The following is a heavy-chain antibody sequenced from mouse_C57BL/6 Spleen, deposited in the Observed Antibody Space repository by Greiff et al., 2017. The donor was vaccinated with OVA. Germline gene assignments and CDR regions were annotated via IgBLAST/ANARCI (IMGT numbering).Heavy chain of an antibody. J-gene: IGHJ2*01. CDR1: GYTFTSYW. CDR2: IDPSDSYT. CDR3: ARNYGSSYEYYFDY. Sequence: VQLQQPGAELVRPGTSVKLSCKASGYTFTSYWMHWVKQRPGQGLEWIGVIDPSDSYTNYNQKFKGKATLTVDTSSSTAYMQLSSLTSEDSAVYYCARNYGSSYEYYFDYWGQGTTLTVSS. D-gene: IGHD1-1*01. V-gene: IGHV1-59*01.